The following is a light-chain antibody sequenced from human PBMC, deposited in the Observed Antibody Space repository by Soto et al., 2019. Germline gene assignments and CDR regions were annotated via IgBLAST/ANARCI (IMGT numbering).Light chain of an antibody. CDR2: GAS. J-gene: IGKJ1*01. Sequence: EIVMTQSPATLSVSPGERATLSCRASQSVSSNLAWYQQKPGQARRLLIYGASTRATGIPARFSGSGSGTEFTLPISSLQSEDFAVYDCQQYNNWPPWPFGQGTKAEIK. CDR3: QQYNNWPPWP. CDR1: QSVSSN. V-gene: IGKV3-15*01.